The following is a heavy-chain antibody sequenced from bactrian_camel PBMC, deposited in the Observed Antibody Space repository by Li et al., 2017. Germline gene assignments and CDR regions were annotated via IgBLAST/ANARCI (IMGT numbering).Heavy chain of an antibody. CDR3: AKQETEYPALTSDYSS. V-gene: IGHV3S55*01. CDR2: DSSDGNT. J-gene: IGHJ4*01. CDR1: GFTFDDSS. D-gene: IGHD4*01. Sequence: HVQLVESGGGSVQAGGSLRLSCTASGFTFDDSSRGWYRQAPGNECELVSADSSDGNTYYADSVKGRFTASRDNQKKTVYLQLNNSRTEDTATYYCAKQETEYPALTSDYSSRGQGTQVTVS.